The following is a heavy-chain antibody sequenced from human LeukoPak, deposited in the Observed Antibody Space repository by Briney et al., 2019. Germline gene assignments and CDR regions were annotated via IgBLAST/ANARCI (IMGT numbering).Heavy chain of an antibody. CDR2: ISYDGSNK. CDR3: ARDAYYDSSGYKGY. J-gene: IGHJ4*02. CDR1: GFTFSSYA. D-gene: IGHD3-22*01. Sequence: SGGSLRLSCAASGFTFSSYAMHWVRQAPGKGLEWVAVISYDGSNKCYADSVKGRFTISRDNSKNTLYLQMNSLRAEDTAVYYCARDAYYDSSGYKGYWGQGTLVTVSS. V-gene: IGHV3-30*04.